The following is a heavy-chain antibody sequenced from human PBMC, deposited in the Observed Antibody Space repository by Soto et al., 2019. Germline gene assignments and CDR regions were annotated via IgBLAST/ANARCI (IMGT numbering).Heavy chain of an antibody. CDR1: GFTFSSYA. CDR3: AKMDSGYASGHAWFDP. J-gene: IGHJ5*02. Sequence: EVQLLESGGGLVQPGGSLRLSCAASGFTFSSYAMSWVRQAPGKGLEWVSAISGSGGSTYYADSVKGRFTISRDNSKNTLYLQMNRRRAEDTAVYYCAKMDSGYASGHAWFDPWGQGTLVTVSS. D-gene: IGHD3-22*01. V-gene: IGHV3-23*01. CDR2: ISGSGGST.